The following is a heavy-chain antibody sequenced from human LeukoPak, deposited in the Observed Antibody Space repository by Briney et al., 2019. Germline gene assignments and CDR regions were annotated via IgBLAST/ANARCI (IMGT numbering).Heavy chain of an antibody. CDR1: GFTFGNYW. D-gene: IGHD6-19*01. CDR3: AASALTFSSGWFVY. Sequence: GGSLRLSCAASGFTFGNYWMQWVRQTPKKGLVWLSRISKDGSSTVYADSVKGRFTISRDNAKNTLYLQMNSLRDEDTAVYYCAASALTFSSGWFVYWGQGSLVTVSS. CDR2: ISKDGSST. J-gene: IGHJ4*02. V-gene: IGHV3-74*01.